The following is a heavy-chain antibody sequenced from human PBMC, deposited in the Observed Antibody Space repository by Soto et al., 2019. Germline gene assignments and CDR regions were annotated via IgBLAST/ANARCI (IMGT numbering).Heavy chain of an antibody. V-gene: IGHV5-51*01. CDR1: GYSFTSYW. D-gene: IGHD5-18*01. CDR2: IYPGDSDT. J-gene: IGHJ4*02. Sequence: GESLKISCKGSGYSFTSYWIGWVRQMPGKGLEWMGIIYPGDSDTRYSPSFQGQVTISADKSISTAYLQWSSLKASDPAMYYCASHGEYSYAFFDYWGQGSLVTVSS. CDR3: ASHGEYSYAFFDY.